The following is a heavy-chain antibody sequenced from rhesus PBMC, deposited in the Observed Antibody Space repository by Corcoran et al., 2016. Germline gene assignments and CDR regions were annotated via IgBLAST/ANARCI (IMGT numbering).Heavy chain of an antibody. CDR1: GGSISSSTW. J-gene: IGHJ4*01. Sequence: QVQLQESGPGLVKPSETLSLTCAVSGGSISSSTWWRWIRQSPGKWLVWIGSIYGGSGGNSYNPALKSRVTISTDTSKNQFSLKLSSVTAADTALYYCAREGDYSGSYYFDYWGQGVLVTVSS. D-gene: IGHD3-16*01. CDR2: IYGGSGGN. V-gene: IGHV4S7*01. CDR3: AREGDYSGSYYFDY.